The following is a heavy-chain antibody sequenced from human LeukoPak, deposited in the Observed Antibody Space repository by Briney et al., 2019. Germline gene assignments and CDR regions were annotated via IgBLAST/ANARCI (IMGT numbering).Heavy chain of an antibody. CDR3: ARDGGDCSGGSCYSKPFDY. CDR1: GGTFSSYA. Sequence: SVKVSCKASGGTFSSYAISWVRRAPGQGLEWMGGIIPIFGTANYAQKFQGRVTITTDESTSTAYMELSSLRSEDTAVYYCARDGGDCSGGSCYSKPFDYWGQGTLVTVSS. CDR2: IIPIFGTA. V-gene: IGHV1-69*05. D-gene: IGHD2-15*01. J-gene: IGHJ4*02.